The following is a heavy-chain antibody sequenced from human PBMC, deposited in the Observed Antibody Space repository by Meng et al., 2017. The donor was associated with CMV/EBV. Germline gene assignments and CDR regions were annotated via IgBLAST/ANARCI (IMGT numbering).Heavy chain of an antibody. D-gene: IGHD2-2*01. CDR1: RFTFSSYS. V-gene: IGHV3-21*01. Sequence: GALKISCAASRFTFSSYSMNGVRQAPGKGLEWVSSISSSSSYIYYADSVKGRFAISRDNAKNALYLQMNSLRAEDTAVYYCARAGVAYCSSTSCYGYFDYWGQGTLVTVSS. J-gene: IGHJ4*02. CDR3: ARAGVAYCSSTSCYGYFDY. CDR2: ISSSSSYI.